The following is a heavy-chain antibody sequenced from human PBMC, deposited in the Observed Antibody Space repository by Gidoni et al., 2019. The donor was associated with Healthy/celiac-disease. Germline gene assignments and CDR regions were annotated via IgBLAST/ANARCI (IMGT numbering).Heavy chain of an antibody. CDR3: AKDKAYGDYR. J-gene: IGHJ4*02. V-gene: IGHV3-23*01. D-gene: IGHD4-17*01. CDR2: IGGSGGSK. CDR1: GFTFSRYA. Sequence: ELQLLVSGGGLVQPGGSLRLSCAPSGFTFSRYAMSWVGQAPGKGLEWVSAIGGSGGSKYYAETVKGRFSISRDNSKNTLYLKMNSLRAEDTAVYYCAKDKAYGDYRWGQGTLVTVSS.